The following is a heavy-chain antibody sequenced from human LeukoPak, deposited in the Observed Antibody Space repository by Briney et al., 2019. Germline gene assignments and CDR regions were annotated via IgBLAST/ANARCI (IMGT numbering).Heavy chain of an antibody. Sequence: PGGSLRLSCAASGFTFSGYSMNWVRQAPGQGLQWVSYVSTTGYYIYYADSVKGRFSISRDNAKNSLYLQMNSLRAEDTAVYYCARGGDCGTTSCYYFDFWGQGTRVTVSS. J-gene: IGHJ4*02. CDR3: ARGGDCGTTSCYYFDF. CDR1: GFTFSGYS. CDR2: VSTTGYYI. D-gene: IGHD2-2*01. V-gene: IGHV3-21*01.